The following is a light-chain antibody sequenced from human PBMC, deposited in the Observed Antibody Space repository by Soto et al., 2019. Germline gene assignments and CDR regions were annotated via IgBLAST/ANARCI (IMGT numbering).Light chain of an antibody. J-gene: IGKJ1*01. V-gene: IGKV1-6*01. CDR3: LQDYNYPPT. CDR2: AAS. CDR1: QGIRND. Sequence: AIQMTQSPSSLSASVGDRVTITCRASQGIRNDVGWYQQKPGKAPKLLIYAASSLQSGVTSRFSGSGSGTDFTLTISSLQPEDFATYYCLQDYNYPPTFGQGTKVELK.